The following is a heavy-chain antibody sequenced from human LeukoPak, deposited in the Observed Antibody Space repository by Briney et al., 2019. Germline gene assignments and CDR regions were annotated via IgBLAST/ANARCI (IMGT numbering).Heavy chain of an antibody. V-gene: IGHV4-61*02. J-gene: IGHJ5*02. CDR3: ARENIVVVPAANLWFDP. CDR1: GGSISSGSYY. Sequence: SETLSPTCTVSGGSISSGSYYWSWIRQPAGKGLEWIGRIYTSGSTNYNPSLKSRVTISVDTSKNQLSLKLSSVTAADTAVYYCARENIVVVPAANLWFDPWGQGTLVTVSS. CDR2: IYTSGST. D-gene: IGHD2-2*01.